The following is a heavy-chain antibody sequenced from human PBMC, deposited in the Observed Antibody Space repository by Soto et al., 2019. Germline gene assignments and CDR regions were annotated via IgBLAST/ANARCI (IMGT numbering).Heavy chain of an antibody. Sequence: QVQLGQSGAEVKKPGSSVKDSCKSSGGSFRTYAISWVRQAPGQGPEWMGAIMSVFGSATYAQRFQGRVTITADESTSTSYMELSGLTSGDAAVYYCAASRGLYEAMSVWGQGTTVTVSS. D-gene: IGHD6-19*01. J-gene: IGHJ6*02. CDR2: IMSVFGSA. V-gene: IGHV1-69*01. CDR1: GGSFRTYA. CDR3: AASRGLYEAMSV.